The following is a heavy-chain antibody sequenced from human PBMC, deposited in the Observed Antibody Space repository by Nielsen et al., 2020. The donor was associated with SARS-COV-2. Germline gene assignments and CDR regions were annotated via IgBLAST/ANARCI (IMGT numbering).Heavy chain of an antibody. J-gene: IGHJ4*02. CDR2: ISGSGGST. D-gene: IGHD6-13*01. Sequence: GESLKISCAASGFTFSSYAMSWVRQAPGKGLEWVSAISGSGGSTYYADSVKGRFTISRDNSKNTLYLQMNSLRPEDTAVYYCARETGDSSSSWFDYWGQGTLVTVSS. CDR1: GFTFSSYA. CDR3: ARETGDSSSSWFDY. V-gene: IGHV3-23*01.